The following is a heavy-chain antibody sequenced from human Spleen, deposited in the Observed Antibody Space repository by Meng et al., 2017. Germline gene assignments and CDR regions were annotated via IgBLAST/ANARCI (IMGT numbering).Heavy chain of an antibody. D-gene: IGHD6-13*01. CDR2: INPKSGDT. V-gene: IGHV1-2*06. CDR3: ARDEDISAAGKLFGDY. Sequence: QGQLVQSGAEVKKPGASVKVSRKASGYTFPDYWLHWVRRAPGQGLEWMGRINPKSGDTHYAQRFQGRVTMTGDTSISTAYMELSGLRSDDTAMYYCARDEDISAAGKLFGDYWGQGTLVTVSS. CDR1: GYTFPDYW. J-gene: IGHJ4*02.